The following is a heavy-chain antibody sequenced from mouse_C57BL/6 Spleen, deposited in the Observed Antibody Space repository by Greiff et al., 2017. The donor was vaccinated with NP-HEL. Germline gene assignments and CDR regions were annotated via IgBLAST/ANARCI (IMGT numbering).Heavy chain of an antibody. Sequence: EVQLQESGPGMVKPSQSLSLSCTVTGYSITSGYDWHWIRHFPGNKLEWMGYISYSGSTNYNPSLKSRISITHDTSKNHFFLKLNSVTTEDTATYYCARDYDGSPDYWGQGTTLTVSS. D-gene: IGHD2-3*01. V-gene: IGHV3-1*01. CDR1: GYSITSGYD. CDR3: ARDYDGSPDY. CDR2: ISYSGST. J-gene: IGHJ2*01.